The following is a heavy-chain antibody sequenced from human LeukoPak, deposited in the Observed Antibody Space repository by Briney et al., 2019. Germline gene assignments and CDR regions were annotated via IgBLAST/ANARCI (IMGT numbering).Heavy chain of an antibody. CDR1: GYTFTSYG. Sequence: ASVKVSCKASGYTFTSYGISWVRQAPGQGLEWMGWISAYNGNTNYAQKLQGRVTMTTDTSTSTAYMELSSLRSEDTAVYYCASGGYDFWSGYYRPMDVWGKGTTVTVSS. V-gene: IGHV1-18*01. CDR2: ISAYNGNT. D-gene: IGHD3-3*01. CDR3: ASGGYDFWSGYYRPMDV. J-gene: IGHJ6*03.